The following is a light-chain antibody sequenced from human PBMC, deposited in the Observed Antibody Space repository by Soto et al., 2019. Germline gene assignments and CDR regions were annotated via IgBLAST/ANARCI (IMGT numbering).Light chain of an antibody. CDR3: AAWDDSLNGYV. CDR1: SSNIGSNT. Sequence: QSVLTQPTSASGTPGQRVTISCSGSSSNIGSNTVNWYQQPPGTAPKLLIYSNNQRPSGVPDRFSGSKSGTSASLAISGLQSEDEADYYCAAWDDSLNGYVFGTGTRSPS. J-gene: IGLJ1*01. V-gene: IGLV1-44*01. CDR2: SNN.